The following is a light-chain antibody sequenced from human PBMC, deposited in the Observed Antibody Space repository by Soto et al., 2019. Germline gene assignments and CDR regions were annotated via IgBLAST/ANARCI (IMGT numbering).Light chain of an antibody. J-gene: IGLJ2*01. Sequence: QSALTQPASVSGSPGQSITISCTGTSSDVGNYNLVSWYQQHPGKAPKLIIYEGSKRPSGVSNRFSGSKSGNTASLTISGLQTEDEADYYCCSYADLILFGGGIKLTVL. CDR2: EGS. CDR1: SSDVGNYNL. CDR3: CSYADLIL. V-gene: IGLV2-23*01.